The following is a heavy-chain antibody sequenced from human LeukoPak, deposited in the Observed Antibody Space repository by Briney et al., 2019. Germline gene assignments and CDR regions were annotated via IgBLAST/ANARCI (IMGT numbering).Heavy chain of an antibody. CDR2: IYTSGST. J-gene: IGHJ6*03. D-gene: IGHD4-11*01. CDR3: ARGVTTHYYYYYMDV. Sequence: SETLSLTCTVSGGSISSYYWSWIRQPPGRGLEWIGYIYTSGSTHYNPSLKSRVTISVDTSKNQFSLKLSSVTAADTAVYYCARGVTTHYYYYYMDVWGKGTTVTVSS. CDR1: GGSISSYY. V-gene: IGHV4-4*09.